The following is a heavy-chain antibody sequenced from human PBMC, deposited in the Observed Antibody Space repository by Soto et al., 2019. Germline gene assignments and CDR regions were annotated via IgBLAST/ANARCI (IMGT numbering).Heavy chain of an antibody. CDR2: ILYSGTT. Sequence: QVQLQESGPGLVKPSPTLSLTCTVSGGSISSGDYYWSWIRQPPGKGLEWIGYILYSGTTNYNPSLESRLTISVDTSKNQFSLKLTSVTAADTAVYYCARNGALDYWGRGTLVTVSS. V-gene: IGHV4-30-4*01. D-gene: IGHD2-8*01. J-gene: IGHJ4*02. CDR3: ARNGALDY. CDR1: GGSISSGDYY.